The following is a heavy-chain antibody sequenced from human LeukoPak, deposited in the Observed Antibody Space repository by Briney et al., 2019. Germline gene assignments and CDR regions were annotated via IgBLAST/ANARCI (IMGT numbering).Heavy chain of an antibody. D-gene: IGHD5-18*01. Sequence: SETLSLTCTVSGGSISSYYWSWIRQPPGKGLEWIGYIYYSGSTNYNPSLKSRVTISVDTSKNQFSLKLSSVTAADTAVYYCARDPGGYSYGLRFDPWGQGTLVTVSS. CDR1: GGSISSYY. J-gene: IGHJ5*02. CDR2: IYYSGST. V-gene: IGHV4-59*01. CDR3: ARDPGGYSYGLRFDP.